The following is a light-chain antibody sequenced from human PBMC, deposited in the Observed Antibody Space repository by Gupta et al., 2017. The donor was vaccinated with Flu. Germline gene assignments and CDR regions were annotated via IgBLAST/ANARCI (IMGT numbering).Light chain of an antibody. CDR3: QQYDSWPPAT. J-gene: IGKJ1*01. Sequence: EIVMTQSPATLSVSPGERATLSCRASQNVNSNLAWYQQKPGQAPRLLIYGASNRATSIPARFSGSGSGTDFTLTISSLQSEDFAVYYCQQYDSWPPATFGQGTKVEIE. CDR2: GAS. V-gene: IGKV3-15*01. CDR1: QNVNSN.